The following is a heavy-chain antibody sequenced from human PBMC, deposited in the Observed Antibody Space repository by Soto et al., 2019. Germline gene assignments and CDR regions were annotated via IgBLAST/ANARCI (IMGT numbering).Heavy chain of an antibody. CDR1: GVTFSNYGGTINTYV. CDR2: ISPIYEKV. V-gene: IGHV1-69*06. CDR3: TFTSLSTLAAAVRSARRFFGMDL. Sequence: QVQLVQSGAAVKKPGSSVKVSCRASGVTFSNYGGTINTYVISWVRQAPGQGLEWMGGISPIYEKVNTAEVFNSRVSITAARSTSAATIGLSALRCGNTAAYFCTFTSLSTLAAAVRSARRFFGMDLWCPGTTVIVSS. D-gene: IGHD3-3*01. J-gene: IGHJ6*02.